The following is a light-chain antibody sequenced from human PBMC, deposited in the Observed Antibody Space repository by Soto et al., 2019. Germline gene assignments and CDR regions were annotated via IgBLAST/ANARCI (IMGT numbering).Light chain of an antibody. Sequence: DIPMTQSPSSLSASVGDRVTITCRASQSISSYLNWYQQTPQKAPRLLISAASSLQSGVPSRFSGSGSGTDFTLTISSLQPEDFATYYCQQSYSTPQTFGQGTKLEIK. CDR3: QQSYSTPQT. CDR2: AAS. V-gene: IGKV1-39*01. CDR1: QSISSY. J-gene: IGKJ2*01.